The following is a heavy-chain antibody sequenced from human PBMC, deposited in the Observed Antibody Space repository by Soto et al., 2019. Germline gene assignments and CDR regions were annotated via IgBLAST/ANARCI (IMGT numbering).Heavy chain of an antibody. D-gene: IGHD3-22*01. J-gene: IGHJ6*02. CDR2: ISYDGSNK. V-gene: IGHV3-30-3*01. CDR1: GFNVDRYA. Sequence: PGGSLRLSCAAAGFNVDRYAMHWVRQAPGKGLEWVAVISYDGSNKYYADSVKGRFTISRDNSKNTLYLQMNSLRAEDTAVYDCARDRYDRSCMDGWGQGTTVTVPS. CDR3: ARDRYDRSCMDG.